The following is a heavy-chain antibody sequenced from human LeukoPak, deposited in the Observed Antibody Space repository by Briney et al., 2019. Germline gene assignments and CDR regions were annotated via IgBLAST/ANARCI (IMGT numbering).Heavy chain of an antibody. CDR3: AKDISCSSTSCYGGFDY. J-gene: IGHJ4*02. D-gene: IGHD2-2*01. V-gene: IGHV3-74*03. CDR1: GFTFSSYW. Sequence: PGGSLRLSCAASGFTFSSYWMHWVRQAPGKGLVWVSRINSDGSSSTYADSVKGRFTISRDNAKNSLYLQMNSLRAEDTALYYCAKDISCSSTSCYGGFDYWGQGTLVTVSS. CDR2: INSDGSSS.